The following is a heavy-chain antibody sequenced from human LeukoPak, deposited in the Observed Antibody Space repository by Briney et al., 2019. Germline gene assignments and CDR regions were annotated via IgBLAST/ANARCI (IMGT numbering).Heavy chain of an antibody. Sequence: GGSLRLSCAASGFTFSSYDMHWVRQATGKGLEWVSAIGTAGDPYYPGSVKGRFTISRENAKNSLYLQMNSLRAGDTAVYYCARGKLYYYDSSGPDGAFDIWGQGTMVTASS. D-gene: IGHD3-22*01. CDR3: ARGKLYYYDSSGPDGAFDI. CDR2: IGTAGDP. J-gene: IGHJ3*02. CDR1: GFTFSSYD. V-gene: IGHV3-13*05.